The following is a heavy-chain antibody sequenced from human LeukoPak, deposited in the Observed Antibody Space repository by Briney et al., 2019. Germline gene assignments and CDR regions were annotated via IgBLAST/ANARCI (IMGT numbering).Heavy chain of an antibody. CDR2: ICYSGST. D-gene: IGHD2-15*01. V-gene: IGHV4-59*01. Sequence: SEALSLTCTVSGDSISSYYWSWIRQPPGKGLEWIGYICYSGSTNYNPSLKSRVTTSVDTSKNQFSLRLSSVTAADTAVYYCAREISGRFDSWGQGALVTVSS. CDR3: AREISGRFDS. J-gene: IGHJ5*01. CDR1: GDSISSYY.